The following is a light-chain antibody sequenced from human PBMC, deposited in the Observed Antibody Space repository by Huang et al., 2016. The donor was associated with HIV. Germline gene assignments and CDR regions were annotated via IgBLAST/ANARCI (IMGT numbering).Light chain of an antibody. V-gene: IGKV3-15*01. CDR2: GAS. CDR1: QSVSRN. J-gene: IGKJ2*01. CDR3: QQYKNWPPVYT. Sequence: EIVLTQSPATLSMSPGQRATLSCRASQSVSRNLAWFQQKPGQAPRLLIYGASTRATGVPARFRGSGCGKEVTLTISSLQSEDCAVYYCQQYKNWPPVYTCGQGTKLEV.